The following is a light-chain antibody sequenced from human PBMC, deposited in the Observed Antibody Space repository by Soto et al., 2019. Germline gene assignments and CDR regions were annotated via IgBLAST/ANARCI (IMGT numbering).Light chain of an antibody. Sequence: IQMTQSASTLSAYIGARVTSTCRASQSISSWLAWYQQKPGKAPKLLIYDASSLESGVPSRFSGSGSGTEFTLTISSLQPDDFATYYCQQYNSEGTFGQGTKVDIK. CDR3: QQYNSEGT. V-gene: IGKV1-5*01. CDR2: DAS. CDR1: QSISSW. J-gene: IGKJ1*01.